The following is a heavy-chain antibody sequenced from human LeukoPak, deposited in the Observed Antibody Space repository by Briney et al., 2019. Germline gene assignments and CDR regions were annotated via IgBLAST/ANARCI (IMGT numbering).Heavy chain of an antibody. D-gene: IGHD6-19*01. Sequence: IGSIYYSGSTYYNPSLKSRVTISVDTSKNQFSLKLSSVTAADTAVYYCARHVGQWLVDYWGQGTLVTVSS. CDR3: ARHVGQWLVDY. V-gene: IGHV4-39*01. J-gene: IGHJ4*02. CDR2: IYYSGST.